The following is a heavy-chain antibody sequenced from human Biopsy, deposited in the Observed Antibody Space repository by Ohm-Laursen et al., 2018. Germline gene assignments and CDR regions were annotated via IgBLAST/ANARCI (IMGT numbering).Heavy chain of an antibody. CDR1: GDSISSYY. CDR3: ARDRGYYSDRTVPGYFDL. V-gene: IGHV4-59*01. J-gene: IGHJ2*01. Sequence: SDTLSLTCPVPGDSISSYYWSWIRQPPGKGLEWIGYVYYTGSTDYNPSLQSRVTISVDTSKNHFSLRLRSVTPADTAIYYCARDRGYYSDRTVPGYFDLWGRGTLVTVSS. D-gene: IGHD3-22*01. CDR2: VYYTGST.